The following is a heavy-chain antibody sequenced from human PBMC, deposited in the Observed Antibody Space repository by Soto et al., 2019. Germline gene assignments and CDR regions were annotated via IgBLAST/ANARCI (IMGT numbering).Heavy chain of an antibody. CDR3: ARQGSSVVTQAYFDV. CDR1: GDSISSRSYY. Sequence: SETLSLTCTVTGDSISSRSYYWGWLPQHPGKGLEWLGSIYYSGSTYNNPSLSSRVSMSIDTSKDQCSLKLKSVTVADTALYFCARQGSSVVTQAYFDVWGPGSLVTVSS. V-gene: IGHV4-39*01. D-gene: IGHD3-10*01. CDR2: IYYSGST. J-gene: IGHJ4*02.